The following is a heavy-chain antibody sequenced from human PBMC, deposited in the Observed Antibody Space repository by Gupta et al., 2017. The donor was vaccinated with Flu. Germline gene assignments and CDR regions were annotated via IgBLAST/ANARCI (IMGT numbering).Heavy chain of an antibody. Sequence: FYWGWIRQPAGEGVDWIGHVYETVRTAYNPSLKSRVTISLDTPKNQFAVKLRSVTAADTAVYYCVREGGDYFWRGNYMDVWGKGTTVTVSS. CDR2: VYETVRT. CDR1: FY. V-gene: IGHV4-4*08. CDR3: VREGGDYFWRGNYMDV. D-gene: IGHD4-17*01. J-gene: IGHJ6*03.